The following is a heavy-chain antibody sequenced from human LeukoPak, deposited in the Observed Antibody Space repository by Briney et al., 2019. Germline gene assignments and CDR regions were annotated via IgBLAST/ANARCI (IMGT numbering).Heavy chain of an antibody. Sequence: GGSLRLSCVASGFTFSSYWMSWVRQAPGKGLEWVSSITSSSSYTYYADSLKGRFTIDRDNAKNTLYLQMNSLRAEDTAVYYCAAQGGMDYWGQGTVVTVSS. CDR1: GFTFSSYW. V-gene: IGHV3-21*01. D-gene: IGHD6-13*01. J-gene: IGHJ4*02. CDR2: ITSSSSYT. CDR3: AAQGGMDY.